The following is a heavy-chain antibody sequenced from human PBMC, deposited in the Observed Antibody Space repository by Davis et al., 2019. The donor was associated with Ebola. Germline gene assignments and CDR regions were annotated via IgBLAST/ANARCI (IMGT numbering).Heavy chain of an antibody. D-gene: IGHD4-17*01. CDR3: AREAGTSPVAFDI. V-gene: IGHV1-18*01. CDR2: ISTYNGNT. Sequence: ASVKVSCKASGYSFTDDGISWVRQAPGQGLEWMGWISTYNGNTNYAQKFQGRVTITADKSTSTAYMELSSLRSEDTAVYYCAREAGTSPVAFDIWGQGTMVTVSS. J-gene: IGHJ3*02. CDR1: GYSFTDDG.